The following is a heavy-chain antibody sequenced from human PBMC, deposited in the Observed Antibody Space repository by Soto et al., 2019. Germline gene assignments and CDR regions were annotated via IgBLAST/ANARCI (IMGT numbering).Heavy chain of an antibody. D-gene: IGHD6-6*01. CDR3: ARGPFRSSSFFFDY. Sequence: QVQVVQSGSEVKKPGASVKVSCKASGYSFTAYLMHWVRQAPGQGLEWIGRINPTVGSTHYAQKFQGRVAMTWDTSTSTVYMDLSSLRSDDTAVYYCARGPFRSSSFFFDYWGQGTLVTVSS. V-gene: IGHV1-46*01. CDR1: GYSFTAYL. J-gene: IGHJ4*02. CDR2: INPTVGST.